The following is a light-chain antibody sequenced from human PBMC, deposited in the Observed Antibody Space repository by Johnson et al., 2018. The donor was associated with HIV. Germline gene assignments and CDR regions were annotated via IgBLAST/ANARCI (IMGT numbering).Light chain of an antibody. CDR3: GTWDSSLRVGF. CDR2: DNN. V-gene: IGLV1-51*01. J-gene: IGLJ1*01. Sequence: QSVLTQPPSVSAAPGQKVTISCSGSSYNNGNNYVSWYQQLPGTAPKLLIYDNNKRPSGIPDRFSGSKSGTSATLGITGLQTGDEADYYCGTWDSSLRVGFFGTGSKVTVL. CDR1: SYNNGNNY.